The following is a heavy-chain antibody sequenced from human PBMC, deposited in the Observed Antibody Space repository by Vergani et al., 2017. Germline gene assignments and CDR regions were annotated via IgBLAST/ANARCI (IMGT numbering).Heavy chain of an antibody. D-gene: IGHD3-3*01. J-gene: IGHJ6*02. Sequence: VQLVESGGGLVQPGGSLRLSCSASGFTFSSYAMHWVRQAPGKGLEYVSAISSNGGSTYYADSVKGRFTISRDNSKNTLYLQMNSLRAEDTAVYYCARGDFWSGPYYYYGMDVWGQGTTVTVSS. V-gene: IGHV3-64*04. CDR1: GFTFSSYA. CDR2: ISSNGGST. CDR3: ARGDFWSGPYYYYGMDV.